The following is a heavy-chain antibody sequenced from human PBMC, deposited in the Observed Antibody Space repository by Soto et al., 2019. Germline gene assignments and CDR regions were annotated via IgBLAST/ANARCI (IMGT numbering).Heavy chain of an antibody. Sequence: QVQLQESGPGLVKPSQTLSLTCTVSGGSISSGGYYWSWISQHPGKGLEWIGYIYYSGSTYYNPSLKSRVTISVDTSKNQFSLKLSSVTAADTAVYYCARASLGGSSGYYPYAFDIWGQGTMVTVSS. D-gene: IGHD3-22*01. CDR2: IYYSGST. J-gene: IGHJ3*02. CDR3: ARASLGGSSGYYPYAFDI. V-gene: IGHV4-31*03. CDR1: GGSISSGGYY.